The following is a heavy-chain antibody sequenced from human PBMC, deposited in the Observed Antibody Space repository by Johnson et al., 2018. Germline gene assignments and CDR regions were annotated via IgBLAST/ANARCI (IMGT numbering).Heavy chain of an antibody. CDR2: INHSGST. CDR3: ARHPYSNYGANYYHYYMDV. V-gene: IGHV4-34*01. J-gene: IGHJ6*03. CDR1: GGSISGYY. Sequence: QVQLQESGPGLVKPSETLSLTCTVSGGSISGYYWSWIRQPPGKGLEWIGEINHSGSTNYHPSLKSRVTISVDTSKNQFSLKLSSVTAADTAVYYCARHPYSNYGANYYHYYMDVWGKGTTVTVSS. D-gene: IGHD4-11*01.